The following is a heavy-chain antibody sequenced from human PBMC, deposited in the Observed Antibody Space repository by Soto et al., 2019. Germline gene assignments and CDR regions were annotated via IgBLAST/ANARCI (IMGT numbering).Heavy chain of an antibody. V-gene: IGHV3-30-3*01. J-gene: IGHJ4*02. CDR3: ARALAAAGTGFDY. D-gene: IGHD6-13*01. CDR1: GFTFSSYA. CDR2: ISYDGSNK. Sequence: QVQLVESGGGVVQPGRSLRLSCAASGFTFSSYAMHWVRQAPGKGLEWVAVISYDGSNKYYADSVKCRFTISRDNSKNTLYLQMNSLRAEDTAVYYCARALAAAGTGFDYWGQGTLVTVSS.